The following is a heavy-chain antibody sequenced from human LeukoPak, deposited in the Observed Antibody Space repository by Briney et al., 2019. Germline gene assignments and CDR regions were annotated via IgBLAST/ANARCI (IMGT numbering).Heavy chain of an antibody. CDR3: ARFSSGWYYFDY. J-gene: IGHJ4*02. Sequence: GGSLRLSCAASGFTFSDYYMSWIRQAPGRGLEWVSYISSRSSHTNYADSVKGRFTISRDNAKNSLYLQMNSLRAEDTAVYYCARFSSGWYYFDYWGQGTLVTVSS. CDR1: GFTFSDYY. V-gene: IGHV3-11*03. D-gene: IGHD6-19*01. CDR2: ISSRSSHT.